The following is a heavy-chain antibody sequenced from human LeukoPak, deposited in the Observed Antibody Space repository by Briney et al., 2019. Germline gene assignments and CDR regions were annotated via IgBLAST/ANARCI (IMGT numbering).Heavy chain of an antibody. D-gene: IGHD3-10*01. V-gene: IGHV3-30*02. Sequence: PGGSLRLSCAASGFTFSSYGMHWVRQAPGKGLEWVAFIRYDGSNKYYADSVKGRFTISRDNSKNTLYLQMNSLRAEDTAVYYCAKTLMALIRGGYYGMDVWGQGTTVTVSS. J-gene: IGHJ6*02. CDR2: IRYDGSNK. CDR1: GFTFSSYG. CDR3: AKTLMALIRGGYYGMDV.